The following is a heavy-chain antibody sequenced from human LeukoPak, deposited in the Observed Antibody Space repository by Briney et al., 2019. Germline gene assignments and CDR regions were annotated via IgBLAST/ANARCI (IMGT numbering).Heavy chain of an antibody. V-gene: IGHV3-23*01. Sequence: GGSLRLSCTASGFTFSAYAMMWVRQAPGKGPEWVSAIRGGGSAFYADSVKGRFTISRDNSKYTLFLQMNSLRAEDTAVYYCARGRSTGFDPWGQGTLVTVSS. CDR2: IRGGGSA. D-gene: IGHD1-14*01. CDR1: GFTFSAYA. J-gene: IGHJ5*02. CDR3: ARGRSTGFDP.